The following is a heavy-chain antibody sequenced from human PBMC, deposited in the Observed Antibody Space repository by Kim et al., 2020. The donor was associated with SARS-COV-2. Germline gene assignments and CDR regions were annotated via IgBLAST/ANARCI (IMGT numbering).Heavy chain of an antibody. CDR2: TT. Sequence: TTDYAAPVKGRFTISRDEYNNTLYLQMNSLKTEDPAVYYCTTDRYGDYVVWGQGTLVTVSS. J-gene: IGHJ4*02. CDR3: TTDRYGDYVV. D-gene: IGHD4-17*01. V-gene: IGHV3-15*01.